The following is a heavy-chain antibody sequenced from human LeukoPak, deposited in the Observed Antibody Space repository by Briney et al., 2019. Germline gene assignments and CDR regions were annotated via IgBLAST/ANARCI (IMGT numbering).Heavy chain of an antibody. J-gene: IGHJ4*02. CDR3: AKDITMIVDFDY. Sequence: GGSLRFSCAASGFTFSSYGMHWVRQAPGKGLEWVAVISYDGSNKYYADSVKGRFTISRDNSKNTLYLQMNSLRAEDTAVYYCAKDITMIVDFDYWGQGTLVTVSS. CDR2: ISYDGSNK. CDR1: GFTFSSYG. V-gene: IGHV3-30*18. D-gene: IGHD3-22*01.